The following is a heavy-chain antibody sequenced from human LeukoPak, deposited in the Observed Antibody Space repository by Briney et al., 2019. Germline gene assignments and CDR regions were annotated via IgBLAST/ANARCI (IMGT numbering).Heavy chain of an antibody. D-gene: IGHD3-10*01. CDR1: GGSISSYY. CDR2: IFHSGST. Sequence: SETLSLTCTVSGGSISSYYWGWIRQPPGKGLEWIGSIFHSGSTYYNPSLKSRVNMSVDTSKNQISLKLSSVTAADTAVYYCARASGSYGSGSYYYYGMDVWGKGTTVTVSS. J-gene: IGHJ6*04. V-gene: IGHV4-38-2*02. CDR3: ARASGSYGSGSYYYYGMDV.